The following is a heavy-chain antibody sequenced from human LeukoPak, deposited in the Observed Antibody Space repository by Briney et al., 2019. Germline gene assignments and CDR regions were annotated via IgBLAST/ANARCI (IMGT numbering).Heavy chain of an antibody. CDR1: GGTFSSYA. D-gene: IGHD2-2*01. V-gene: IGHV1-69*13. CDR2: ISPIFGTA. Sequence: PVKVSCKASGGTFSSYAISWVRQAPGQGLEWMGGISPIFGTANYAQKFQGRVTITADESTSTAYMELSSLRSEETAVYYCARESSDAFDIWGQGTMVTVSS. CDR3: ARESSDAFDI. J-gene: IGHJ3*02.